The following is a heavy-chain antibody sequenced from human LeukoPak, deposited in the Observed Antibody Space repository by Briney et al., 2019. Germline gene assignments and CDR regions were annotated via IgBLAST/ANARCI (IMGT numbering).Heavy chain of an antibody. CDR2: IKQDGSEK. V-gene: IGHV3-7*01. J-gene: IGHJ4*02. CDR3: ARDSYPYYDSSGYYYGGLGY. CDR1: GFTFSSYW. Sequence: GGSLRLSCAASGFTFSSYWMSWVRQAPGKVLEWVANIKQDGSEKYYVDSVKGRFTISRDNAKNSLYLQMNSLRAEDTAVYYCARDSYPYYDSSGYYYGGLGYWGQGTLVTVSS. D-gene: IGHD3-22*01.